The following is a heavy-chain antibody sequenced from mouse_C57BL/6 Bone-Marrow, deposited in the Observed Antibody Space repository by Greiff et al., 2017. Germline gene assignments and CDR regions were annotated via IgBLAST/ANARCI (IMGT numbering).Heavy chain of an antibody. Sequence: QVQLQQPGAELVRPGTSVKLSCKASGYTFTSYWMHWVKQRPGQGLAWIGVIDPSDSYTNYNQKFKGKPTLTVDTSSSTAYMQLSSLTSEDSAVYYCARDGYYTFYAMDYWGQGTSVTVSS. D-gene: IGHD2-3*01. CDR2: IDPSDSYT. CDR3: ARDGYYTFYAMDY. V-gene: IGHV1-59*01. J-gene: IGHJ4*01. CDR1: GYTFTSYW.